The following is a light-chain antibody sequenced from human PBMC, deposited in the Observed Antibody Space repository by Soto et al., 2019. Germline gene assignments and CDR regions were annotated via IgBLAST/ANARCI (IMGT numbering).Light chain of an antibody. CDR1: SSDVGGYNY. V-gene: IGLV2-14*01. CDR3: SSYTSSSTYV. Sequence: QSALTQPASVSGSPGQSITISCTGTSSDVGGYNYVSWYQQYPGKAPKFMIYEVSYRPSGVSNRFSGSKSGNTASLTISGLQAEDEADYYGSSYTSSSTYVFGTGTKLTVL. CDR2: EVS. J-gene: IGLJ1*01.